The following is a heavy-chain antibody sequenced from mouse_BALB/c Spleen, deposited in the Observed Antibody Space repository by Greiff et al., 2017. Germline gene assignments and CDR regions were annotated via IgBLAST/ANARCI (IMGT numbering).Heavy chain of an antibody. D-gene: IGHD1-2*01. CDR3: ARASTTAAWFAY. J-gene: IGHJ3*01. CDR2: ISSGSSTI. V-gene: IGHV5-17*02. CDR1: GFTFSSCG. Sequence: EVKLQESGGGLVQPGGSRKLSCAASGFTFSSCGMHWVRQAPEKGLEWVAYISSGSSTIYYADTVKGRFTISRDNPKNTLFLQMTSLRSEDTAMYYCARASTTAAWFAYWGQGTLVTVSA.